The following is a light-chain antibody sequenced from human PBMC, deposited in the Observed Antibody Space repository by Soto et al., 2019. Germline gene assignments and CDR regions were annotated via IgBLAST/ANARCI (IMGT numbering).Light chain of an antibody. CDR2: EVT. J-gene: IGLJ1*01. CDR3: SSYAGSNTYV. Sequence: QSVVTQPPSASGAPGQSVTLSRTGTSSYVGGYNYVSWYQHHPGKAPKLIIYEVTKRPSGVPDRFSGSKSGTTASLTVSGLQAEDEADYFCSSYAGSNTYVFGTGTKVTVL. CDR1: SSYVGGYNY. V-gene: IGLV2-8*01.